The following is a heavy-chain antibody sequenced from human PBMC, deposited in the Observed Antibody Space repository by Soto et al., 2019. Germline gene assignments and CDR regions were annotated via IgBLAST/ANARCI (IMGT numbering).Heavy chain of an antibody. V-gene: IGHV1-2*04. CDR3: ARGPPYYYGSGRPWFDY. J-gene: IGHJ4*02. CDR2: INPNSGGT. Sequence: ASVKVSCKASGYTFTGYYMHWVRQAPGQGLEWMGWINPNSGGTNYAQKFQGWVTMTRDTSISTAYMELSRLRSDDTAVYYCARGPPYYYGSGRPWFDYWGQGTVVTVSS. D-gene: IGHD3-10*01. CDR1: GYTFTGYY.